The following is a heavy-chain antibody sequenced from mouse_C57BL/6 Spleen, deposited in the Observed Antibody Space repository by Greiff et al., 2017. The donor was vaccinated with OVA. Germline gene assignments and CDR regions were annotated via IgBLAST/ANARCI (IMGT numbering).Heavy chain of an antibody. V-gene: IGHV1-80*01. CDR3: ARGAITTVVPSDY. J-gene: IGHJ2*01. Sequence: VQLQQSGAELVKPGASVKISCKASGYAFSSYWMNWVKQRPGKGLEWIGQLYPGDGDTNYNGKFKGKATLTVDKSSSTAYMQLSSLTSEDSAVYFCARGAITTVVPSDYGGKGTTLTGSS. D-gene: IGHD1-1*01. CDR1: GYAFSSYW. CDR2: LYPGDGDT.